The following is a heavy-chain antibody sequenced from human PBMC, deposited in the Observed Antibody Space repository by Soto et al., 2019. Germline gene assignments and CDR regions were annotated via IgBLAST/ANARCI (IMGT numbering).Heavy chain of an antibody. D-gene: IGHD6-19*01. Sequence: QVQLVESGGGVVQPGTSLRLSCAASAFTFSSYGMHWVRQAPGKGLEWVAVISYDGSNKYYGDSVKGRFTISRDNSKNSLYLQLNSLRAEDTAVYYCASGMAVGVNWGDYFVLWGQGPLVSF. CDR1: AFTFSSYG. V-gene: IGHV3-30-3*01. CDR2: ISYDGSNK. CDR3: ASGMAVGVNWGDYFVL. J-gene: IGHJ4*02.